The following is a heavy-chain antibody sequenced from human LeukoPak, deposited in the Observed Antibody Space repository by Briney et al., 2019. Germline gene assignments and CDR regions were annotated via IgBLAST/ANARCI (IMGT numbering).Heavy chain of an antibody. J-gene: IGHJ6*02. D-gene: IGHD6-13*01. CDR2: ISAYNGNT. CDR1: GYTFTSYG. CDR3: ARDTSSSWYSYYYGMDV. Sequence: ASVKVSCKASGYTFTSYGISRVRQAPGQGLEWMEWISAYNGNTNYAQKLQGRVTMTTDTSTSTAYMELRSLRSDDTAVYYCARDTSSSWYSYYYGMDVWGQGTTVTVSS. V-gene: IGHV1-18*01.